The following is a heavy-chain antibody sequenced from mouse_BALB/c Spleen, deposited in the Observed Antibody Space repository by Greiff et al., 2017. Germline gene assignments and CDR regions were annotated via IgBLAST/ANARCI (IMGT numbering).Heavy chain of an antibody. J-gene: IGHJ4*01. CDR2: IYPGDGDT. CDR1: GYAFSSSW. CDR3: ARGDGSSLYYAMDY. V-gene: IGHV1-82*01. Sequence: VQLQQSGPELVKPGASVKISCKASGYAFSSSWMNWVKQRPGQGLEWIGRIYPGDGDTNYNGKFKGKATLTADKSSSTAYMQLSSLTSVDSSVYFCARGDGSSLYYAMDYWGQGTSVTVSS. D-gene: IGHD1-1*01.